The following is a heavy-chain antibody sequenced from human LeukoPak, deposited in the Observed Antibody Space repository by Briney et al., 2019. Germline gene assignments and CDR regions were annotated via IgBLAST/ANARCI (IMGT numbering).Heavy chain of an antibody. D-gene: IGHD3-22*01. J-gene: IGHJ3*02. V-gene: IGHV4-59*12. CDR1: GGSISSYH. Sequence: SETLSLTCTVSGGSISSYHWSWIRQPPGKGLECIGYIYYSGSTNYNPSLKSRVTISVDTSKNQFSLKLSSVTAADTAVYYCARWRSYYYDSSGYLRAFDIWGQGTMVTVSS. CDR3: ARWRSYYYDSSGYLRAFDI. CDR2: IYYSGST.